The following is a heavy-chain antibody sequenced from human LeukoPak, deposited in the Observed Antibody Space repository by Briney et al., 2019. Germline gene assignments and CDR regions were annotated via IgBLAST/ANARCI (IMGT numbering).Heavy chain of an antibody. CDR1: GGSISSYY. J-gene: IGHJ4*02. D-gene: IGHD6-13*01. CDR2: IYYSGTT. Sequence: SETLSLTCTVSGGSISSYYWSWIRQPSGKGLEWIGYIYYSGTTNYNPSLKSRVTISVDTSKNQFSLKLSSVTAADTAVYYCARGVYIAAAQYGYWGQGTLVTVSS. V-gene: IGHV4-59*01. CDR3: ARGVYIAAAQYGY.